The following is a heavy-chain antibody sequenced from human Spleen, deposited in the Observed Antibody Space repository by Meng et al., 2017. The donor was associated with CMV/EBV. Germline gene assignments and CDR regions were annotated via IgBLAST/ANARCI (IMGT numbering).Heavy chain of an antibody. CDR3: ARDLTSNYQRIWFDP. CDR2: ISSSGSTI. J-gene: IGHJ5*02. V-gene: IGHV3-11*04. CDR1: GFTFSDYY. D-gene: IGHD1-7*01. Sequence: GESLKISCAASGFTFSDYYMSWIRQAPGKGLEWVSYISSSGSTIYYADSVKGRFTISRDNAKNSLYLQMNSLRAEDTAVYYCARDLTSNYQRIWFDPWGQGTLVTVSS.